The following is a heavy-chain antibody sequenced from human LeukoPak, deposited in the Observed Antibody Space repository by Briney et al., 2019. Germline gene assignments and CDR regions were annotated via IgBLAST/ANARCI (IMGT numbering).Heavy chain of an antibody. Sequence: ASVKVSCKASGYTFTGYYMHWVRQAPGQGREWMGWINPNSGGTNYAQKFQGRVTMTRDTSISTAYMELSRLRSDDTAVYYCARVNWNYGYFYYYYYMDVWGKGTTVTVSS. CDR3: ARVNWNYGYFYYYYYMDV. CDR1: GYTFTGYY. CDR2: INPNSGGT. J-gene: IGHJ6*03. D-gene: IGHD1-7*01. V-gene: IGHV1-2*02.